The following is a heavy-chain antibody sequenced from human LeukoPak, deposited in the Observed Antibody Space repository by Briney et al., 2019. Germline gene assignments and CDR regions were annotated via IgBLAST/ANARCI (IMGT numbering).Heavy chain of an antibody. CDR3: AKDYYDSSGYYYVLDY. Sequence: PGGSLRLSCAASGFTFSSYAMSWVRQAPGKGLEWVSAISGSGGSTYYADSVKGRFTISRDNSKNTLYLQMNSLRAEDTAVYYCAKDYYDSSGYYYVLDYWGQGTLVTVSS. CDR2: ISGSGGST. V-gene: IGHV3-23*01. J-gene: IGHJ4*02. CDR1: GFTFSSYA. D-gene: IGHD3-22*01.